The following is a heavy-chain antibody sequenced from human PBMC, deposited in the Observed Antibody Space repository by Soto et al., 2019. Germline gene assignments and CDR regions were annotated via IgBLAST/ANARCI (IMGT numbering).Heavy chain of an antibody. J-gene: IGHJ5*02. V-gene: IGHV4-39*01. D-gene: IGHD1-26*01. CDR2: IYYSGST. CDR3: ARRGGGSDWFDP. CDR1: GGSISSSSYY. Sequence: NPSETLSLTCAVSGGSISSSSYYWGWIRQPPGKGLEWIGSIYYSGSTYYNPSLKSRLTISVDTSKNQFSLKLSSVTAADTAVYYCARRGGGSDWFDPWGQGTLVTVSS.